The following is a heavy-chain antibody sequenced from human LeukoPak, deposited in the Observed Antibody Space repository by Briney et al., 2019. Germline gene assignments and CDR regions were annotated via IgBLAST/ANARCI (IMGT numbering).Heavy chain of an antibody. Sequence: SVKVFCKASGGTFSSYAISWVRQAPGQGLEWMGGIIPIFGTANYAQKFQGRVTITADESTSTAYMELSSLRSEDTAVYYCAREGGGRHYYDSSGYYDGGRNGMDVWGQGTTVTVSS. CDR1: GGTFSSYA. V-gene: IGHV1-69*13. CDR2: IIPIFGTA. D-gene: IGHD3-22*01. J-gene: IGHJ6*02. CDR3: AREGGGRHYYDSSGYYDGGRNGMDV.